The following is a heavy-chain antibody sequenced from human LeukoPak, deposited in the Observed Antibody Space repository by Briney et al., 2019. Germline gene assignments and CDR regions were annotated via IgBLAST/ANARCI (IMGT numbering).Heavy chain of an antibody. CDR3: ASSVVVVTAFFDY. J-gene: IGHJ4*02. V-gene: IGHV3-23*01. Sequence: GGSLTLCCAASAFTSSSYAMSGVRQATGKGLEWVSAISGSGGSTYYADSVTGRFTISRDNSKNTLYLQMNRVRAEDTAVYYCASSVVVVTAFFDYWGQGTLVTVSS. D-gene: IGHD2-21*02. CDR2: ISGSGGST. CDR1: AFTSSSYA.